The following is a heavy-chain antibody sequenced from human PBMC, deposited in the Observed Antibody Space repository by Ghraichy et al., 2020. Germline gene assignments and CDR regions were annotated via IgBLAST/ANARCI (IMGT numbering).Heavy chain of an antibody. CDR1: GFTFSGYA. D-gene: IGHD1-26*01. CDR2: ISYDGRNS. Sequence: GESLNISCAASGFTFSGYAMHWVRQAPGKGLEWLTVISYDGRNSHYGESGKGRFSISRDNAKNTLYLQMTRLTTEDTAVYYCAKDPQLGSGNYYNHYYYGLDVWGQGTTVTVSS. CDR3: AKDPQLGSGNYYNHYYYGLDV. V-gene: IGHV3-30*18. J-gene: IGHJ6*02.